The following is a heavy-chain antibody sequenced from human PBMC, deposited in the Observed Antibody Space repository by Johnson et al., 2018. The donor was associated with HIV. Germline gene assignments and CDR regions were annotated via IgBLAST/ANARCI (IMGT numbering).Heavy chain of an antibody. V-gene: IGHV3-74*01. CDR2: ISGGGDNP. D-gene: IGHD6-19*01. J-gene: IGHJ3*02. CDR1: GFTFSSHW. CDR3: AKKQWPEDDAFDI. Sequence: VQLVESGGGLVQPGGSLRLSCETSGFTFSSHWIHWVSQAPGTGLEWVSSISGGGDNPYYADPVKGRFTISRDNSKNTLYLKMNSRRAEDTAVYYWAKKQWPEDDAFDIWGQGTMVTVSS.